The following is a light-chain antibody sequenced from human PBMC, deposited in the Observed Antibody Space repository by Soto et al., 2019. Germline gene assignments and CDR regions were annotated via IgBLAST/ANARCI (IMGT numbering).Light chain of an antibody. CDR1: QSVSSSY. CDR2: GAS. CDR3: QQYGSSPRT. J-gene: IGKJ1*01. Sequence: EIVLTQSPGTLSLSPGERATLSCRASQSVSSSYLARYQQKPGQAPRLLIYGASSRATGIPDRFSGSGSGTDFTLTISRLEPEDFAVYYCQQYGSSPRTFGQGTEVQIK. V-gene: IGKV3-20*01.